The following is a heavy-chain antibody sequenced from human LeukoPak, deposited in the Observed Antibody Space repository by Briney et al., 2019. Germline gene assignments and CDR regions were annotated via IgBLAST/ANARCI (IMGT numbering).Heavy chain of an antibody. V-gene: IGHV4-39*02. D-gene: IGHD3-10*01. CDR1: GGSISSSSYY. CDR2: IYYSGST. J-gene: IGHJ4*02. CDR3: ASGPGGYQRESDGSASYYYSTALDF. Sequence: PSETLSLTCTVSGGSISSSSYYWGWIRRPPGKGLEWIGSIYYSGSTNYNPSLTSRVTISVDTSKNLFSLKLSSVTAADTAVYYCASGPGGYQRESDGSASYYYSTALDFWGQGTLVTVSS.